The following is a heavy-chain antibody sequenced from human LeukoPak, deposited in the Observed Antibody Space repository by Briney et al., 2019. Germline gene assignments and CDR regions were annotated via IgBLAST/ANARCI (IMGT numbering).Heavy chain of an antibody. V-gene: IGHV4-30-4*01. J-gene: IGHJ4*02. CDR3: AGNGGNSNFNY. Sequence: SETLSLTCTVSGGSISSGDYYWSWIRQPPGKGLEWTGYIYYSGSTYYNPSLKSRVTISVDTSKNQFSLKLSSVTAADTAVYYCAGNGGNSNFNYWGQGTLVTVSS. D-gene: IGHD4-23*01. CDR2: IYYSGST. CDR1: GGSISSGDYY.